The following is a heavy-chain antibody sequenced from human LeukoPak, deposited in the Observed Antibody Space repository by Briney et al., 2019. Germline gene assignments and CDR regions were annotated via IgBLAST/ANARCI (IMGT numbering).Heavy chain of an antibody. V-gene: IGHV3-23*01. CDR1: GFTFSSYA. D-gene: IGHD3-10*01. CDR2: ISGSGGST. CDR3: APMVRGSYYFDY. Sequence: GGSLRLSCAASGFTFSSYAMSWVRQAPGKGLEWVSAISGSGGSTYYADSVKGRFTISRDNSKNTLYLQMNSLRAEDTAVYYCAPMVRGSYYFDYWSQGTLVTVSS. J-gene: IGHJ4*02.